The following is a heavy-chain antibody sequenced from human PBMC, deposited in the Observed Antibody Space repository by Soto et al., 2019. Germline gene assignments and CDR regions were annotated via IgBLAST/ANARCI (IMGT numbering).Heavy chain of an antibody. CDR1: GDSIRSTRW. CDR3: ARDRGLAYSNAFDF. J-gene: IGHJ4*02. Sequence: VQLRESGPRQVKPSGTLSLTCFVSGDSIRSTRWWTWVRQSPGKGLEWIGEIYHVGSTNYNPSLKSRVTLLLDKSKNEFSLTLTAVTAADTAVYYCARDRGLAYSNAFDFWGQGVQVTVSS. D-gene: IGHD4-4*01. CDR2: IYHVGST. V-gene: IGHV4-4*02.